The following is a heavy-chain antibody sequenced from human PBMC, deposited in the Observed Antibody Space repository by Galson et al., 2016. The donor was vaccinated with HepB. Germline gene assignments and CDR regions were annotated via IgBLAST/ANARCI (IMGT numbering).Heavy chain of an antibody. D-gene: IGHD5/OR15-5a*01. CDR2: IKEDGSEK. CDR3: VRSVSEAY. J-gene: IGHJ4*02. V-gene: IGHV3-7*01. CDR1: GFTFSEYL. Sequence: SLRLSCAASGFTFSEYLMTWVRQAPGKGLEWVANIKEDGSEKYYVDSVKGRFTISRDNAMNSLYLQMASLRAEDTAVYYCVRSVSEAYWGQGALVTVSS.